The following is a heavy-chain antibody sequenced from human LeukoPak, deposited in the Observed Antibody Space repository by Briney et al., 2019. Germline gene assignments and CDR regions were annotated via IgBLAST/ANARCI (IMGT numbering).Heavy chain of an antibody. CDR1: GYTFTNYY. CDR2: INPSGTGT. D-gene: IGHD5-18*01. V-gene: IGHV1-46*01. Sequence: ASVKVSCKASGYTFTNYYIHWVRQAPGQGLEWMGVINPSGTGTSYAQKFRGRITMSRDTSTSTAYMELRSLRSDDTAVYYCARDQLWQTELFDYWGQGTLVTVSS. CDR3: ARDQLWQTELFDY. J-gene: IGHJ4*02.